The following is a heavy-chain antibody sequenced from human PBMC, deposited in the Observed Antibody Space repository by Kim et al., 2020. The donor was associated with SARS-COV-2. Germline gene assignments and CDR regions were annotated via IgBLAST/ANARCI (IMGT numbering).Heavy chain of an antibody. CDR3: ARDLHNSWCIDH. J-gene: IGHJ4*02. Sequence: ASVKDSCKASGYAFITSHIHWVRQAPGQGLEWMGLFTPSGGNTAYAQKFQGRVTMAGDTSTSTAYMEVSSLRSEDTAVYYCARDLHNSWCIDHWGQGTLVTVSS. CDR2: FTPSGGNT. V-gene: IGHV1-46*01. D-gene: IGHD1-1*01. CDR1: GYAFITSH.